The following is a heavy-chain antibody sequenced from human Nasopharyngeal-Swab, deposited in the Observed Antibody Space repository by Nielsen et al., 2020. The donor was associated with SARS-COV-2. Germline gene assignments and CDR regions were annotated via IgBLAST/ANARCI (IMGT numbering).Heavy chain of an antibody. CDR3: ARGWIAVAGTLLWFDP. CDR2: INHSGST. Sequence: SETLSLTCAVYGGSFSGYYWSWIRQPPGKGLEWIGEINHSGSTNYNPSFKSRVTISVDTSKNQFSLKLSSVTAADTAVYYCARGWIAVAGTLLWFDPWGQGTLVTVS. V-gene: IGHV4-34*01. D-gene: IGHD6-19*01. CDR1: GGSFSGYY. J-gene: IGHJ5*02.